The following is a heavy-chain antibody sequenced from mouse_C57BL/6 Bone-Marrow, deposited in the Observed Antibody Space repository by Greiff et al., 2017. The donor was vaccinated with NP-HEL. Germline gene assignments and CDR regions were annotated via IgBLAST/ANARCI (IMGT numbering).Heavy chain of an antibody. V-gene: IGHV5-15*01. CDR3: ARRGPHYYAMDY. J-gene: IGHJ4*01. CDR1: GFTFSDYG. Sequence: EVKLMESGGGLVQPGGSLKLSCAASGFTFSDYGMAWVRQAPRKGPEWVAFISNLAYSIYYADTVTGRFTISRENAKNTLYLEMSSLRSEDTAMYYCARRGPHYYAMDYWGQGTSVTVSS. CDR2: ISNLAYSI.